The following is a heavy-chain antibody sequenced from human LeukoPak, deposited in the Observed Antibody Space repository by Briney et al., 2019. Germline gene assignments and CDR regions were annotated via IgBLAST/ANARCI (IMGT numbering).Heavy chain of an antibody. V-gene: IGHV3-30*04. CDR2: ISYDGSNK. Sequence: QPGRSLRLSCAASGFTFSSYAMHWVRQAPGKGVEWVAVISYDGSNKYYADSVKGRFTISRDNSKNTLYLQMNSLRAEDTAVYYCARGPHSKGAFDIWGQGTMVTVSS. CDR1: GFTFSSYA. J-gene: IGHJ3*02. D-gene: IGHD6-13*01. CDR3: ARGPHSKGAFDI.